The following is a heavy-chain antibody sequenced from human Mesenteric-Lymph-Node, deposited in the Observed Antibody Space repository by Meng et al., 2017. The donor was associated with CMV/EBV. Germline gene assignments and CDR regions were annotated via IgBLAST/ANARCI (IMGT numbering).Heavy chain of an antibody. CDR2: INSDGSST. CDR1: GFTFGDYG. CDR3: ASIFLGGATSGLDY. D-gene: IGHD1-26*01. V-gene: IGHV3-74*01. Sequence: GESLKISCTASGFTFGDYGMSWVRQAPGKGLVWVSRINSDGSSTSYADSVKGRFTISRDNAKNTLYLQMNSLRAEDTAVYYCASIFLGGATSGLDYWGQGTLVTVSS. J-gene: IGHJ4*02.